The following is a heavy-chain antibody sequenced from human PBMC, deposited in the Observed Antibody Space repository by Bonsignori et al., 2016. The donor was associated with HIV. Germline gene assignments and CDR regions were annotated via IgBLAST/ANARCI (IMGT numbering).Heavy chain of an antibody. J-gene: IGHJ5*02. D-gene: IGHD2-2*02. Sequence: WVRQAPGQGLEWMGWISAYNGDTNYAQKLQGRVTMTTDTSTSTAYMELRSLRSDDTAVYYCARAAVVPAAIRGLGGFDPWGQGTLVTVSS. CDR3: ARAAVVPAAIRGLGGFDP. V-gene: IGHV1-18*01. CDR2: ISAYNGDT.